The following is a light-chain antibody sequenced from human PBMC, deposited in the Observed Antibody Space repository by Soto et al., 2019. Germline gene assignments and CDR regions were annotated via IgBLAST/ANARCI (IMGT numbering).Light chain of an antibody. Sequence: EIVLTQAPGTLSLSPGERATLSCRASQSVSSSYLAWYQQKPGQAPRLLIFATSGRATGIPDRFSGSGSGTDFTLTISRLEPEDFVVYYCQQYSSSPRGLTFGGGTKVEIK. CDR3: QQYSSSPRGLT. V-gene: IGKV3-20*01. J-gene: IGKJ4*01. CDR1: QSVSSSY. CDR2: ATS.